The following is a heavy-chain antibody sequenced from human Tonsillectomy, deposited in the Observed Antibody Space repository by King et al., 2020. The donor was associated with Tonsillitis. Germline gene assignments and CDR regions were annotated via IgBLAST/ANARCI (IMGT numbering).Heavy chain of an antibody. CDR1: GGSISSSSYY. V-gene: IGHV4-39*01. J-gene: IGHJ2*01. D-gene: IGHD3-3*01. CDR2: IYYSGST. CDR3: ARTYYDFWSGYKYWYFDL. Sequence: VQLQESGPGLVKPSETLSLTCTVSGGSISSSSYYWGWIRQPPGKGLEWIGSIYYSGSTYYNPSLKSRVTISVDTSKNQFSLKLSSVTAADTAVYYCARTYYDFWSGYKYWYFDLCGRGTLVTVSS.